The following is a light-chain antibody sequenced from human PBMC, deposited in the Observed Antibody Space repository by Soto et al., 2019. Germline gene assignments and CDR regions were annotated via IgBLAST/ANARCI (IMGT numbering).Light chain of an antibody. CDR3: SSYRSSSTVV. Sequence: QSVLTQPPSVSGAPGQRVTISCTGSSSNIGAGYDVHWYQQLPGTAPKLLIYGNSNRPSGVPDRFSGSKSGNTASLTISGLQAEDEADYYCSSYRSSSTVVFGGGTKLTVL. J-gene: IGLJ2*01. V-gene: IGLV1-40*01. CDR2: GNS. CDR1: SSNIGAGYD.